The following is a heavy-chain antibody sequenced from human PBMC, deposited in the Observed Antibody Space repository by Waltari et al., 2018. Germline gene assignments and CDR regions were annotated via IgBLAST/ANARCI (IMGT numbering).Heavy chain of an antibody. J-gene: IGHJ4*02. V-gene: IGHV1-69*01. Sequence: QVQLVQSGAEVKKPGSSVKVSCKASGGTFSSYAISWVRQAPGQGLEWLGGISPICGTANYEQKFQGRVTITADESTSTAYMELSSLRSEDTAVYYCARGRLPRTYYFDYWGQGTLVTVSS. CDR1: GGTFSSYA. CDR2: ISPICGTA. CDR3: ARGRLPRTYYFDY. D-gene: IGHD3-16*01.